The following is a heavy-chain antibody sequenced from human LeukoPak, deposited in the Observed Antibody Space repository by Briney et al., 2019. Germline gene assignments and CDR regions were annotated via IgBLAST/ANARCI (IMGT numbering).Heavy chain of an antibody. CDR3: ARVKFKGLLVNAFDI. CDR2: IYYSGST. D-gene: IGHD2-8*02. Sequence: SETLSLTCTVSGGSISSYYWSWIRQPPGKGLEWIGYIYYSGSTNYNPSLKSRVTISVDTSKNQLSLKLSSVTAADTAVYYCARVKFKGLLVNAFDIWGQGTMVTVSS. CDR1: GGSISSYY. J-gene: IGHJ3*02. V-gene: IGHV4-59*01.